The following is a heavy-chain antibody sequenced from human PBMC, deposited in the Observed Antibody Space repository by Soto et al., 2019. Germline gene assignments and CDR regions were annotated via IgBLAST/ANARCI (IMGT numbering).Heavy chain of an antibody. CDR3: TRVAVIFTDDASSRSDY. J-gene: IGHJ4*02. CDR1: GGSISRYY. D-gene: IGHD3-16*02. Sequence: QVQLPESGPGLVRPSETLSLTRTVSGGSISRYYWSWIRQPPGKGLELIGYIYYSGSTHYNPSLNRLVTYSVDTSNNQFSLTLTVVKAANTALYYCTRVAVIFTDDASSRSDYLGQGTLVAVS. CDR2: IYYSGST. V-gene: IGHV4-59*01.